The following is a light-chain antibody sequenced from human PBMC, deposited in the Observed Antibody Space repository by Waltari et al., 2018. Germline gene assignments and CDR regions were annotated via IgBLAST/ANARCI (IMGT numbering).Light chain of an antibody. CDR3: QQLYSYPIT. Sequence: IQLTQSPSSLSASVGDRVTIPCRASQVFSSDLAWYQQKPGNAPKLLISASSTLQSGVPPRFSGSGSGTDFTLTISSLQPEDFATYYCQQLYSYPITFGGGTKVEIK. CDR2: ASS. V-gene: IGKV1-9*01. CDR1: QVFSSD. J-gene: IGKJ4*01.